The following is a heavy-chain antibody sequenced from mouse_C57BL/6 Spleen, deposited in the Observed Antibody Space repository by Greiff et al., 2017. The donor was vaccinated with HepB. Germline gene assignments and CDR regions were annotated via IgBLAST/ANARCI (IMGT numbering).Heavy chain of an antibody. CDR1: GFNFSDYG. J-gene: IGHJ2*01. V-gene: IGHV5-17*01. Sequence: EVMLVESGGGLVKPGGSLKLSCAASGFNFSDYGMHWVRQAPEKGLEWVAYISSGSSTIYYADTVKGRITISRDNAKNTLFLHMTSLRSEDTAMYYCARGSWDYFDYWGQGTTLTVSS. CDR3: ARGSWDYFDY. CDR2: ISSGSSTI. D-gene: IGHD4-1*01.